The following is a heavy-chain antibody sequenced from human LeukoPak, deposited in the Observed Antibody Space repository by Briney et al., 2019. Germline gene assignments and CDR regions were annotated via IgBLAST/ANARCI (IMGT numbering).Heavy chain of an antibody. CDR1: GYTFTTYY. J-gene: IGHJ4*02. CDR2: INPSGGST. CDR3: ARGDSSSWPGFDY. D-gene: IGHD6-13*01. V-gene: IGHV1-46*01. Sequence: ASVKVSCQASGYTFTTYYIHWVRPPPGRGREWMGLINPSGGSTSYAQKFQGRITMTKDTSTSSVYMELSSLRSEDTDVYYCARGDSSSWPGFDYWGQGTLVTVSS.